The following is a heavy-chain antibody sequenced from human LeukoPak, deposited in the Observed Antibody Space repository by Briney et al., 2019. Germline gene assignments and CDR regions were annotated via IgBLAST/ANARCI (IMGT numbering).Heavy chain of an antibody. Sequence: GGSLRLSCAASGFTFSSYGMHWVRQAPGKGLEWVAVISYDGSNRYYADSVKGRFTISRGNSKNTLYLQMNSLRGADTAVYYCAKAHTVTTLYWFDPWGQGTLVTVSS. D-gene: IGHD4-17*01. J-gene: IGHJ5*02. CDR1: GFTFSSYG. V-gene: IGHV3-30*18. CDR3: AKAHTVTTLYWFDP. CDR2: ISYDGSNR.